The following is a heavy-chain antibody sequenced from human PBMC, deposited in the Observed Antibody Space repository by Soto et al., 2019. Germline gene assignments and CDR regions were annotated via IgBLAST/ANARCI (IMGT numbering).Heavy chain of an antibody. V-gene: IGHV3-7*03. CDR2: IKADGSEK. D-gene: IGHD3-22*01. Sequence: EVHLVESGGGLVQPGGSLRLSCAGSGFTFSNHWMNWVRQAPGKGLEWVANIKADGSEKYYVDSVKGRFTISRDNAKNSLYLQMNSLKTEDTAVYYCVRATYFSDSSGYTRCLDFWGQGTLVTVSS. CDR3: VRATYFSDSSGYTRCLDF. J-gene: IGHJ4*02. CDR1: GFTFSNHW.